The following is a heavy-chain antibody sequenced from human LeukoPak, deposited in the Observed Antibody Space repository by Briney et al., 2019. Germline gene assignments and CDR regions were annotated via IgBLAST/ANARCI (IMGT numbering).Heavy chain of an antibody. J-gene: IGHJ4*02. V-gene: IGHV4-39*01. CDR3: ARHKTYSSVFDS. CDR2: INYSGNT. Sequence: PSETLSLTCTVSGGSISSSTYYWGWFRQPPGKELEWIAYINYSGNTYYDPSLKSRVTISVDTSRNQFSLTLTSVTASDTAVYYCARHKTYSSVFDSWGQGTLVTVSS. D-gene: IGHD2-15*01. CDR1: GGSISSSTYY.